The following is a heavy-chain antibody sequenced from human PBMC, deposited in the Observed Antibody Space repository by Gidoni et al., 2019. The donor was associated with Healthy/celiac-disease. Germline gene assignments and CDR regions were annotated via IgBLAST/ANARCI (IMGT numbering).Heavy chain of an antibody. J-gene: IGHJ6*02. V-gene: IGHV3-23*04. CDR1: GFPFSSYA. Sequence: EVQLVESGGGLVQPGGSLRLSCAASGFPFSSYAMSWVRQAPGKGLEWVSAISGSGGSTYYADSVKGRFTISRDNSKNTLYLQMNSLRAGDTAVYYCAKGYGVYYYYYGMDVWGQGTTVTVSS. CDR2: ISGSGGST. CDR3: AKGYGVYYYYYGMDV. D-gene: IGHD4-17*01.